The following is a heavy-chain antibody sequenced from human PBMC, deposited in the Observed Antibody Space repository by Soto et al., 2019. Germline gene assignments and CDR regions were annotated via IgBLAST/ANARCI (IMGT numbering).Heavy chain of an antibody. J-gene: IGHJ4*02. CDR2: IHHSGIT. V-gene: IGHV4-4*02. CDR3: ARGISYRWVY. CDR1: GDSLSTDYW. Sequence: SETLSLTCTVSGDSLSTDYWWSWVRQPPGKGLEWTGEIHHSGITNYIQSVKSRVTMSVDKSNNQVSLELTSVAAADTAVYYCARGISYRWVYWGQGTLVTVSS. D-gene: IGHD3-16*02.